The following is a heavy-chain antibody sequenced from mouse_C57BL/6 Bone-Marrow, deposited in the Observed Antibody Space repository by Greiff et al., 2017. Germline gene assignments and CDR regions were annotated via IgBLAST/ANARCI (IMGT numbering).Heavy chain of an antibody. CDR1: GFNIKNPY. D-gene: IGHD4-1*01. J-gene: IGHJ3*01. Sequence: EVQLQQSVAELVRPGASVKLSCTASGFNIKNPYMHWVKQRPEQGLEWIGRIDPANGNTKYAPKFQGKATITADTSSNTAYLQLSSLTSEDTAIYYCASGPLGPWFAYWGQGTLVTVSA. V-gene: IGHV14-3*01. CDR2: IDPANGNT. CDR3: ASGPLGPWFAY.